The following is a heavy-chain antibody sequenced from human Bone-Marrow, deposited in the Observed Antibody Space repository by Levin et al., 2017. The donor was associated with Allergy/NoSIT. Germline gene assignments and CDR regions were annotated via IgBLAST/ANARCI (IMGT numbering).Heavy chain of an antibody. Sequence: GGSLRLSCKASGYTFTSYAINWLRQAPGQGPEWMGWINTNNGNPRYAQGFTGRFVFSLDTSVSTANLQISSLKAEDTAVYYCASDITVRGSKAIDLWGQGTTVTVSS. CDR1: GYTFTSYA. CDR3: ASDITVRGSKAIDL. J-gene: IGHJ6*02. CDR2: INTNNGNP. D-gene: IGHD3-10*01. V-gene: IGHV7-4-1*02.